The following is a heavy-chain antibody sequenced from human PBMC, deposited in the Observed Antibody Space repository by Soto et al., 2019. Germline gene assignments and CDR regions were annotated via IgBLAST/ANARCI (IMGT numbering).Heavy chain of an antibody. Sequence: GGSLRLSCAASGFTFSSYAMSWVRQAPGKGLEWVSAISGSGGSTYYADSVKGRFTISRDNSKNTLYLQMNSLRAEDTAVYYYAKDLRMGTNKYYYYGTDVWGQGTTVTVSS. CDR3: AKDLRMGTNKYYYYGTDV. CDR2: ISGSGGST. D-gene: IGHD7-27*01. V-gene: IGHV3-23*01. J-gene: IGHJ6*02. CDR1: GFTFSSYA.